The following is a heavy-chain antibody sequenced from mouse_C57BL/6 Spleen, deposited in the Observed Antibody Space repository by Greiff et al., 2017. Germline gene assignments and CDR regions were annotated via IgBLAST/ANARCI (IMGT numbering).Heavy chain of an antibody. D-gene: IGHD1-1*01. Sequence: VHLVESGPGLVAPSQSLSITCTVSGFSLTSYGVHWVRQPPGQGLEWLVVIWSDGSTTYNSALKSRLGISKDNSKSQVFLKMNSLQTDDTAMYXCARHNYYCSSYSYAMDYWGQGTSVTVSS. CDR2: IWSDGST. V-gene: IGHV2-6-1*01. J-gene: IGHJ4*01. CDR1: GFSLTSYG. CDR3: ARHNYYCSSYSYAMDY.